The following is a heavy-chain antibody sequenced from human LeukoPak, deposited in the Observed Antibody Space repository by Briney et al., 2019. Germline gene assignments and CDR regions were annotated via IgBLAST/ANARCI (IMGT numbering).Heavy chain of an antibody. CDR3: AKDLAGTVPYYFDY. V-gene: IGHV3-30*18. Sequence: GGSLRLSCAASGFTFSSYGMPWVRQAPGKGLEWVAVISYDGSNKYYADSVKGRFTISRDNFKNTLYLQMNSLRAEDTVVYYCAKDLAGTVPYYFDYWGQGTLVTVSS. J-gene: IGHJ4*02. CDR1: GFTFSSYG. D-gene: IGHD6-13*01. CDR2: ISYDGSNK.